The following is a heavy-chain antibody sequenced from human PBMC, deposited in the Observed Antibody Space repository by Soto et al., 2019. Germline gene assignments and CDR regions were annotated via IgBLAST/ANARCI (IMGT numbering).Heavy chain of an antibody. CDR2: ISGSGGST. CDR3: ARRQWSYFDS. J-gene: IGHJ4*02. Sequence: PGGSLRLSCAASGFTFSSYAMSWVRQAPGKGLEWVSAISGSGGSTYYADSVKGRFTISRDKNTLYLQMNSLRAEDTAVYYCARRQWSYFDSWGQGTLVTVSS. CDR1: GFTFSSYA. V-gene: IGHV3-23*01. D-gene: IGHD2-15*01.